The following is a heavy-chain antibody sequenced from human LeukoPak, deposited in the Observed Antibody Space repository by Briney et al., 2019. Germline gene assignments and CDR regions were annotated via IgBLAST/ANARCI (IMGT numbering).Heavy chain of an antibody. Sequence: SETLSLTCSVSGGSISGYHWSWIRQPPGKGLEWIGHIYYSGSSGSTSYNASLKSRVTISVDTSKNQFSLNLTSVTAADTAVYYCARQLRGEAVAGHLQPFDYWGQGTLVTVSS. CDR3: ARQLRGEAVAGHLQPFDY. D-gene: IGHD6-19*01. J-gene: IGHJ4*02. CDR2: IYYSGSSGST. V-gene: IGHV4-59*01. CDR1: GGSISGYH.